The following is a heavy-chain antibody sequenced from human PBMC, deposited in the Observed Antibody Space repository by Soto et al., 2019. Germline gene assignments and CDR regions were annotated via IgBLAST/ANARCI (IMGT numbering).Heavy chain of an antibody. Sequence: EVQLLESGGGLVQPGGSLRLSCAASGFTFSSYAMSWVRQAPGKGLEWVSAISGSGGSTYYADSVKGRFTISRDNSKKTLYLEMKSLRAEETGVYYCAKSGGGGYDSNNDHSSGLLMGPSWGQGTLVTVSS. V-gene: IGHV3-23*01. D-gene: IGHD3-22*01. J-gene: IGHJ4*02. CDR2: ISGSGGST. CDR1: GFTFSSYA. CDR3: AKSGGGGYDSNNDHSSGLLMGPS.